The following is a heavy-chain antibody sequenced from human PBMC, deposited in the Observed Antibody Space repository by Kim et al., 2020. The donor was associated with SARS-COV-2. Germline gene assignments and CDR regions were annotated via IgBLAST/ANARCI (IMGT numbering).Heavy chain of an antibody. CDR3: ARGTSNWNYYYYYGMDV. Sequence: VKGRFSSSRDNAKNSVYLQLNSLRVEDTALYYCARGTSNWNYYYYYGMDVWGQGTTVTVSS. J-gene: IGHJ6*02. V-gene: IGHV3-11*06. D-gene: IGHD3-3*01.